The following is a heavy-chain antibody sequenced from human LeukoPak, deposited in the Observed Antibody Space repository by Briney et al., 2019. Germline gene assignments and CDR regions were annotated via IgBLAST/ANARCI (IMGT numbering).Heavy chain of an antibody. V-gene: IGHV4-59*01. CDR1: GGSISSYY. CDR3: ARDRDSSGLRDFDL. Sequence: SETLSLTCTVSGGSISSYYWSWIRQPPGKGLEWIRYIYYSGNTNYNPSLKSRVSISIDTSKNQFSLQLSSVTAADTAVYYCARDRDSSGLRDFDLWGRGTLVTVSA. J-gene: IGHJ2*01. CDR2: IYYSGNT. D-gene: IGHD3-22*01.